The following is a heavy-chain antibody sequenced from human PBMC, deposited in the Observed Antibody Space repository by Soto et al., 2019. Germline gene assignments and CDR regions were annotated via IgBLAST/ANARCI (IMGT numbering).Heavy chain of an antibody. Sequence: EVQLVESGGGSVQPGGSLRLSCAASGFSFSSYWMHWVRQAPGKGLVWVSRINSDGTSTSYADSVKGRFTISRDNAKNTLYLQMNSLRVEDTAVYYCAREDGSYYYFDCWGQGTLVTVSS. J-gene: IGHJ4*02. D-gene: IGHD1-26*01. CDR1: GFSFSSYW. CDR2: INSDGTST. CDR3: AREDGSYYYFDC. V-gene: IGHV3-74*01.